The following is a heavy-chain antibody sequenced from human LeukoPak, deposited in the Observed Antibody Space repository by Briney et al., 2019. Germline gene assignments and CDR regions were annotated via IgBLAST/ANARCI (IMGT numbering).Heavy chain of an antibody. CDR1: GYTFTGYY. CDR2: INPNSGGT. Sequence: ASVKVSCKASGYTFTGYYMHWVRQAPGQGLEWMGWINPNSGGTNYAQKFQGRVTMTRDTSISTAYMELSRLRSDDTAVYYCARGGGDFWSGWLDAFDIWGQGTMVTVSS. CDR3: ARGGGDFWSGWLDAFDI. J-gene: IGHJ3*02. D-gene: IGHD3-3*01. V-gene: IGHV1-2*02.